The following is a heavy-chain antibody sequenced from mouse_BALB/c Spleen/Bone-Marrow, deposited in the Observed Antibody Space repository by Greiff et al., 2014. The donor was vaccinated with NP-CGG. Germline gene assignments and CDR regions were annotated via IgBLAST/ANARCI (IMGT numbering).Heavy chain of an antibody. CDR2: ISDGGSYT. CDR3: AREGDGAY. D-gene: IGHD3-3*01. J-gene: IGHJ3*01. Sequence: EVQVVESGGGLVKPGGSLKLSCVASGFTFSDYYMYWVRQTPEKRLEWVATISDGGSYTYYPDSVKGRFTISRDNAKNNLYLQMSSLKSEDTAMYYCAREGDGAYWGQGTLVTVSA. CDR1: GFTFSDYY. V-gene: IGHV5-4*02.